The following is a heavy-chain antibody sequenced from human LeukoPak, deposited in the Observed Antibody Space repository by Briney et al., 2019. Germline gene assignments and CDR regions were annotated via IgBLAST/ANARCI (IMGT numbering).Heavy chain of an antibody. Sequence: GGSLRLSCAASGFTFSGYAMSWVRQAPGKGPEWVSAISGSGGSTYYADSVKGRFTISRDNAKNSLYLQMNSLRAEDTAMYYCARDRVAARQWGYYYYMDVWGKGTTVTVSS. CDR2: ISGSGGST. D-gene: IGHD6-6*01. J-gene: IGHJ6*03. CDR3: ARDRVAARQWGYYYYMDV. CDR1: GFTFSGYA. V-gene: IGHV3-23*01.